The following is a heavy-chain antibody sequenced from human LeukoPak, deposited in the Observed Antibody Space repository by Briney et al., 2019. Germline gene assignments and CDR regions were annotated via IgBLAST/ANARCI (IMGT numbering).Heavy chain of an antibody. V-gene: IGHV1-2*02. Sequence: GASVKVSCKASGYTFTGYYMHWVRQAPGQGLEWMGWMNPNSGGTNYAQKFQGRVTMTRDTSISTAYMELSRLRSEDTAVYYCARGPNKSDGGNSGSAWFDPWGQGTLVTVSS. CDR3: ARGPNKSDGGNSGSAWFDP. CDR2: MNPNSGGT. J-gene: IGHJ5*02. CDR1: GYTFTGYY. D-gene: IGHD4-23*01.